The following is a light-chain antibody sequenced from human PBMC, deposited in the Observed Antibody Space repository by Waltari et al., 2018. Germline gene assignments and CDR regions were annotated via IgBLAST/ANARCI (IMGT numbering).Light chain of an antibody. CDR2: DAS. Sequence: EIVLTQSPVTLSLSPGESATISCRASQSVSNYLAWYQQKPGQAPRLLLYDASNRATGIPARFSGSGCGTDFTLTISSLEPEDCAVYYCQQRGNWPRTFGQGTKVEIK. V-gene: IGKV3-11*01. J-gene: IGKJ1*01. CDR1: QSVSNY. CDR3: QQRGNWPRT.